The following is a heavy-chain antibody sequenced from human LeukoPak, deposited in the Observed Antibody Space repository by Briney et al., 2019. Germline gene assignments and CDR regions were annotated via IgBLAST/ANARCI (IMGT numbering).Heavy chain of an antibody. J-gene: IGHJ4*02. V-gene: IGHV3-7*01. CDR1: GFTFSSDW. CDR3: ARGVADIVVVVAARNPDY. D-gene: IGHD2-15*01. Sequence: GGSLRLSCAASGFTFSSDWMSWVRQAPGEGLEWVANINQDGSVKYYVDSVQGRFTISRDNVKSSLYLYMNSLRAEDTAVYYCARGVADIVVVVAARNPDYWGQGTLVTVSS. CDR2: INQDGSVK.